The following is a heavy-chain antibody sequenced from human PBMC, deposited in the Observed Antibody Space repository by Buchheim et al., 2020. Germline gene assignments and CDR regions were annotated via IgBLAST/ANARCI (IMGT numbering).Heavy chain of an antibody. D-gene: IGHD6-13*01. V-gene: IGHV4-59*01. CDR1: GGSISSYY. CDR2: IYCSRST. CDR3: ASLAGYSSSWSRFDP. Sequence: QVQLQESGPGLVKPSETLSLTCTVCGGSISSYYWSWIRQPPGKGLEWIGYIYCSRSTNYNPSLKSRVTIPVDTSKNQFPLKLSSVTAADTAVYYCASLAGYSSSWSRFDPWGQGTL. J-gene: IGHJ5*02.